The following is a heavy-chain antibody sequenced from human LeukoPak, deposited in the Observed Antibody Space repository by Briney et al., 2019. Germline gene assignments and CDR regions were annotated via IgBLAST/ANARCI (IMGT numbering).Heavy chain of an antibody. Sequence: ASVKVSCKASGYTFTGYYMHWVRQAPGQGLEWMGWINPNSGGTNYAQKFQGWVTMTRDTSISTAYMELSRLRSDDTAEYYCARDPSPGGRAKLPSFFDSWGQGTLVTVSS. D-gene: IGHD1-26*01. J-gene: IGHJ4*02. CDR1: GYTFTGYY. CDR3: ARDPSPGGRAKLPSFFDS. V-gene: IGHV1-2*04. CDR2: INPNSGGT.